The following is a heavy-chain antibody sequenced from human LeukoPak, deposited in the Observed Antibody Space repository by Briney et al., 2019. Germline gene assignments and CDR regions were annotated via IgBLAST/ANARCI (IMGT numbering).Heavy chain of an antibody. J-gene: IGHJ5*02. CDR1: GGSISSSSYY. CDR2: IYYSGST. Sequence: SETLSLTCTVSGGSISSSSYYWGWIRRPPGKGLEWIGSIYYSGSTYYNPSLKSRVTISVDTSKNQFSLKLSSVTAADTAVYYCARTYYYDSSGPKWFDPWGQGTLVTVSS. D-gene: IGHD3-22*01. V-gene: IGHV4-39*01. CDR3: ARTYYYDSSGPKWFDP.